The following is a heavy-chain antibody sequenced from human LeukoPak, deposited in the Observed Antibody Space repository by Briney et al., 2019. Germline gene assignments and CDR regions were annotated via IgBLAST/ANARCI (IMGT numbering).Heavy chain of an antibody. CDR1: GFTFSSYW. V-gene: IGHV3-7*01. Sequence: PGGSLRLSCAASGFTFSSYWMSWVRQAPGKGLEWVANIKQDGSEKYYFDSVKGRFTISRDKAKNSLYLQMNTLRAEDTAVYYCARVRSTVTTGIYYYYGMDVWGQGTTVTVSS. J-gene: IGHJ6*02. D-gene: IGHD4-11*01. CDR3: ARVRSTVTTGIYYYYGMDV. CDR2: IKQDGSEK.